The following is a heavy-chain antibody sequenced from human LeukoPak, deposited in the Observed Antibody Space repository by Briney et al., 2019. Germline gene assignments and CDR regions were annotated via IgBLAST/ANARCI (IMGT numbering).Heavy chain of an antibody. J-gene: IGHJ5*02. CDR3: ARDPLAVAGRLTP. V-gene: IGHV3-21*01. Sequence: PGGSLRLSCAASGFTFSSYSVNWVRQAPGKGLEWVSSISSSSSYIYYADSVKGRFTISRDNAKNSLYLQMNSLRAEDTAVYYCARDPLAVAGRLTPWGQGTLVTVSS. CDR1: GFTFSSYS. D-gene: IGHD6-19*01. CDR2: ISSSSSYI.